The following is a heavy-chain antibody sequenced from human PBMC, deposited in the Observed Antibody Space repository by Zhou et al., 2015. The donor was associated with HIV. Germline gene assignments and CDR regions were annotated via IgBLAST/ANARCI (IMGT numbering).Heavy chain of an antibody. Sequence: QVLLVQSGAEVKKPGASVKVSCKTSGYAFTYYAISWVRQAPGQGLEWMGWINADNGKTNYAQKFQGRVTLTTDRSTSTAYMELGSLKSDDTAVYYCARLEGGYSYGTFGYDGMDVWGQGTTVTVSS. CDR3: ARLEGGYSYGTFGYDGMDV. V-gene: IGHV1-18*01. CDR2: INADNGKT. CDR1: GYAFTYYA. J-gene: IGHJ6*02. D-gene: IGHD5-18*01.